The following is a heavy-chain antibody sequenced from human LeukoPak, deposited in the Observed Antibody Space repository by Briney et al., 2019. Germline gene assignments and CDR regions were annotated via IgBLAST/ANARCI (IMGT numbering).Heavy chain of an antibody. CDR1: GFTFSSYS. V-gene: IGHV3-21*01. CDR2: ISSSSSYI. CDR3: ARDYGDYEPGRHHYYYYYMDV. Sequence: GGSLRLSCAASGFTFSSYSMNWVRQTPGKGLEWVSSISSSSSYIFYADSVKGRVTMSRDKAKKSLFLQMNSLRTEDTAVYYCARDYGDYEPGRHHYYYYYMDVWGKGTTVTVSS. D-gene: IGHD4-17*01. J-gene: IGHJ6*03.